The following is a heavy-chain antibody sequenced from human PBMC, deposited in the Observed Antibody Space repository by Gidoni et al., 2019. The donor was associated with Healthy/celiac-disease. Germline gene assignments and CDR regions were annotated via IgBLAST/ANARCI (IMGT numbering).Heavy chain of an antibody. V-gene: IGHV3-21*01. CDR1: GFTFSSYS. D-gene: IGHD5-12*01. CDR2: ISSSSSYI. CDR3: ARDGMVAMGSANRDFDY. J-gene: IGHJ4*02. Sequence: EVQLVESGGGLVKPGGSLRLYCAASGFTFSSYSMNWVRQAPGKGLEWVSSISSSSSYIYYADSVKGRFTISRDNAKNSLYLQMNSLRAEDTAVYYCARDGMVAMGSANRDFDYWGQGTLVTVSS.